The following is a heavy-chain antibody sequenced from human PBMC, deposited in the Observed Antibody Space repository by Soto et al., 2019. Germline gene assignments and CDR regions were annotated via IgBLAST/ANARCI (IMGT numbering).Heavy chain of an antibody. V-gene: IGHV1-69*13. CDR3: AIEGGQGWFDH. CDR2: IIPMLDIV. J-gene: IGHJ5*02. Sequence: GXSVKVASQASVGGFSNFVLRRVRQAPGQGLEWLGGIIPMLDIVHYAQKFQGRVAITADESTSTSYMELSSLSSEDTAVYYCAIEGGQGWFDHRGQGCLVTVSS. D-gene: IGHD2-15*01. CDR1: VGGFSNFV.